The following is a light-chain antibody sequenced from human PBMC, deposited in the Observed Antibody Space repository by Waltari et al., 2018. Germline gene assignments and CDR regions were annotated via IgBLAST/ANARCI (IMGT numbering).Light chain of an antibody. CDR3: QAWDSSTAV. CDR2: QDT. CDR1: KLGDTY. V-gene: IGLV3-1*01. Sequence: SYELTQPPSVSVSPGQTASITCSGDKLGDTYACWYQQKPGHSPVLVIYQDTKGASGTPERFSGSNSGNTATLTISGTQARDEADYYCQAWDSSTAVFGTGTKVTVL. J-gene: IGLJ1*01.